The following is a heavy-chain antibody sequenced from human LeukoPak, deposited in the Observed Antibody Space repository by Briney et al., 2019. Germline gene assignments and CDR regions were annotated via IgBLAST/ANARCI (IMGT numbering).Heavy chain of an antibody. CDR2: IYSGGST. Sequence: GGSLRLSCAASGFTVSSNYMSWVRQAPGKGLEWVSVIYSGGSTYYADSVKGRFTISRHNSKNTLYLHMNSLRAEDTAIYFCAKDPANQLLYPAHFSHWGQGTLVTVSS. J-gene: IGHJ1*01. V-gene: IGHV3-53*01. D-gene: IGHD2-2*01. CDR1: GFTVSSNY. CDR3: AKDPANQLLYPAHFSH.